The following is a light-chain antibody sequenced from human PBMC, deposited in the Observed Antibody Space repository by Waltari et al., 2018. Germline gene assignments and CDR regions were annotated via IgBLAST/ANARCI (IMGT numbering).Light chain of an antibody. CDR1: QSVSTH. Sequence: DIVLTQSPATLSLSPGERATLSCRASQSVSTHPAWYQHKRGQAPRLLIYDASKRATGIPARFSGSGSGTDFTLTINSLQAEDVAVYYCQQYYNIPWTFGQGTKVEIK. J-gene: IGKJ1*01. CDR3: QQYYNIPWT. V-gene: IGKV3-11*01. CDR2: DAS.